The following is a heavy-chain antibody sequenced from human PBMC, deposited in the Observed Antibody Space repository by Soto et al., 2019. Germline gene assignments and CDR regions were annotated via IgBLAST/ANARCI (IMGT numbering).Heavy chain of an antibody. D-gene: IGHD3-10*01. J-gene: IGHJ3*02. Sequence: QVQLQESGSGLVKPSETLSLTCAVSGDSISSGGHSWSWIRQPPGKGLEWIGHIYHTGTTYKNPSLKSRVSISLDMSKNRFSLKLTFVTAADTAVYVCARGSRRDAYDIWGQGTLVTVSS. CDR3: ARGSRRDAYDI. CDR2: IYHTGTT. V-gene: IGHV4-30-2*01. CDR1: GDSISSGGHS.